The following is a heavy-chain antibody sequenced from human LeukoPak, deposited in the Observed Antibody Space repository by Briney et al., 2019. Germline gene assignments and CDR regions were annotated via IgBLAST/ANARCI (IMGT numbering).Heavy chain of an antibody. CDR1: GGTFISYA. J-gene: IGHJ6*02. D-gene: IGHD3-3*01. CDR2: IIPIFGTA. CDR3: ARGWRYYDFWSGPRKQYYYYGMDV. Sequence: GASVKVSCKASGGTFISYAISWVRQAPGQGLEWMGGIIPIFGTANYAQKFQGRVTITADESTSTAYMELSSLRSEDTAVYYCARGWRYYDFWSGPRKQYYYYGMDVWGQGTTVTVSS. V-gene: IGHV1-69*01.